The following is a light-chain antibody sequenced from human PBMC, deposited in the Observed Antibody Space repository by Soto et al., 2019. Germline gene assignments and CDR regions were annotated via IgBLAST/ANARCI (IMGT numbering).Light chain of an antibody. CDR1: SSDVGAYNY. CDR2: HVS. CDR3: SSFTSSSSYV. J-gene: IGLJ1*01. Sequence: QSVLTQPASVSGSPGQSITISCTGTSSDVGAYNYVSWYQQHPGRAPQLIIHHVSNRPSGVSNRFSGSKSDNTASRTISGLQAEDEADYYCSSFTSSSSYVFGPGTKVTVL. V-gene: IGLV2-14*03.